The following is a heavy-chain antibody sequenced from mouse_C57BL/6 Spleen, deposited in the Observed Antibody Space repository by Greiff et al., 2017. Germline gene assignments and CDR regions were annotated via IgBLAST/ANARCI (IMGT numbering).Heavy chain of an antibody. Sequence: VQLVESGAELVKPGASVKISCKASGYAFSSYWMNWVKQRPGKGLEWIGQIYPGDGDTNYNGKFKGKATLTADKSSSTAYMQLSSLTSEDSAVYFCAKERDSLGFDVWGTGTTVTVSS. CDR3: AKERDSLGFDV. CDR1: GYAFSSYW. J-gene: IGHJ1*03. V-gene: IGHV1-80*01. CDR2: IYPGDGDT. D-gene: IGHD4-1*01.